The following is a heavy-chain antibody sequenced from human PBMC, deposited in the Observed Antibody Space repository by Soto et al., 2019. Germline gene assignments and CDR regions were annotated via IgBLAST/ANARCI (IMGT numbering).Heavy chain of an antibody. CDR1: GFAVSSKY. V-gene: IGHV3-53*01. D-gene: IGHD6-19*01. CDR2: IYGGGTT. J-gene: IGHJ4*02. CDR3: VQTTGWPGFDF. Sequence: EVQLVESGGGLIQPGGSLRLSCAASGFAVSSKYMTWVRQAPGKGLEWVSVIYGGGTTYYADSVKGRFTISRDTSKNTLYLQRNSLRADDTAVYYGVQTTGWPGFDFWGQGTLVNVSS.